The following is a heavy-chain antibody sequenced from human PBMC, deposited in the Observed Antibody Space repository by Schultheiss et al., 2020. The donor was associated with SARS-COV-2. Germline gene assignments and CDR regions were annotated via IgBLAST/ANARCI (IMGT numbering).Heavy chain of an antibody. V-gene: IGHV4-34*01. CDR2: INHSGST. D-gene: IGHD3-22*01. J-gene: IGHJ5*02. Sequence: SETLSLTCAVYGGSFSGYYWSWIRQPPGKGLEWIGEINHSGSTNYNPSLKSRVTISVDTSKNQFSLKLSSVTAADTAVYYCARDRSGYYDSSGYFNWFDPWGQGTLVTVSS. CDR1: GGSFSGYY. CDR3: ARDRSGYYDSSGYFNWFDP.